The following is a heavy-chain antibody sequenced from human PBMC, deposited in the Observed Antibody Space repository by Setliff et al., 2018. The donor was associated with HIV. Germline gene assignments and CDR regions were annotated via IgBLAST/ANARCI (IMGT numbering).Heavy chain of an antibody. D-gene: IGHD3-10*01. CDR2: MNPNSGNT. J-gene: IGHJ6*03. CDR3: ARAQFDYASGSFYPSDYHYYMDV. CDR1: GYAFTSYH. V-gene: IGHV1-8*02. Sequence: ASVKVSCKASGYAFTSYHINWVRQATGQGLEWMGWMNPNSGNTGYAQKFQGRVNMTRNTSVNTAYMERSSLRSEDTAVYYCARAQFDYASGSFYPSDYHYYMDVWGKGTTVTVSS.